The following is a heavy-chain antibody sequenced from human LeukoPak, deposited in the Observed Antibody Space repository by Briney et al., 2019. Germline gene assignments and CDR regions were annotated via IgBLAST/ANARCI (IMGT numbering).Heavy chain of an antibody. V-gene: IGHV1-18*01. J-gene: IGHJ4*02. Sequence: GASVKVSCKASGYTFTSYGISWVRQAPGQGLEWMGCISAYNGNTNYAQKLQGRVTMTTDTSTSTAYMELRSLRSDDTAVYYCASARAGYFDWLLNYWGQGTLVTVSS. CDR3: ASARAGYFDWLLNY. CDR2: ISAYNGNT. CDR1: GYTFTSYG. D-gene: IGHD3-9*01.